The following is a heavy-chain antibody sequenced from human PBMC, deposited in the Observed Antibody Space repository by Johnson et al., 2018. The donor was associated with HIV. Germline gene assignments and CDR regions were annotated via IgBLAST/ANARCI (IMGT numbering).Heavy chain of an antibody. CDR2: IRYDGSNK. Sequence: QVQLVESGGGVVQPGRSLRLSCAASGFSFSNYPMHWVRQAPGKGLEWMAFIRYDGSNKDHADSVKGRFTITRDSSKNTLYLQMNSLRAEDTAVYYCAKSTWELRHLDAFDIWGQGTMVTVSS. CDR1: GFSFSNYP. J-gene: IGHJ3*02. CDR3: AKSTWELRHLDAFDI. V-gene: IGHV3-30*02. D-gene: IGHD1-26*01.